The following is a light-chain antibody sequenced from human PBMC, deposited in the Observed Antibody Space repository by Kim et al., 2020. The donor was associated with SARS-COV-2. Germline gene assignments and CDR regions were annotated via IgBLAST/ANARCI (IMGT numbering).Light chain of an antibody. V-gene: IGKV1-6*01. Sequence: AIQMTQSPSSLSASVGDRVTITCRASQGIRNDLGWYQQKPGKAPKLLIYGASILQSGVPSRFSGSGSGTDFTLTINSLQPEDFGTYYCLQDYTYPRTFGQGTKLEI. J-gene: IGKJ2*01. CDR1: QGIRND. CDR3: LQDYTYPRT. CDR2: GAS.